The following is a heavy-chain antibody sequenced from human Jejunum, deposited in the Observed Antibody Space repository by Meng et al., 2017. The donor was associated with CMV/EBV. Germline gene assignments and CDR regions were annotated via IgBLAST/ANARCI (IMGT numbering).Heavy chain of an antibody. V-gene: IGHV1-18*01. Sequence: KASGYSFTTFDISWVRQAPGQGLEWMGWISTDNGKTNYAPNLQGRVTMTTDTSTSTAYLELRGLRSDDTALYFCARGLIAALFDYWGQGTRVTVSS. J-gene: IGHJ4*02. CDR1: GYSFTTFD. CDR3: ARGLIAALFDY. CDR2: ISTDNGKT. D-gene: IGHD6-25*01.